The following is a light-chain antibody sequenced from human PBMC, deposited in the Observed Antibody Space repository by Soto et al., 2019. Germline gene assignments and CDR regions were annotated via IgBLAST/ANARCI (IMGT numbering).Light chain of an antibody. Sequence: QSVLTQPPSASGSPGQSVASSCTGTSRDVGGYNYVSWYQQHPGKAPKLMIYEVNKRPSGVPDRFSGSKSGNTASLTVSGLQAEDEADYYCSSYAGSSNVFGTGTKV. CDR2: EVN. CDR3: SSYAGSSNV. V-gene: IGLV2-8*01. J-gene: IGLJ1*01. CDR1: SRDVGGYNY.